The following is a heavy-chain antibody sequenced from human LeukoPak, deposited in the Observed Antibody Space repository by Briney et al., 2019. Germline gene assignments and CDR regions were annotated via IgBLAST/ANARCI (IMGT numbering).Heavy chain of an antibody. J-gene: IGHJ4*02. CDR3: VRDIAAAVDY. CDR2: ISSSSSYI. D-gene: IGHD6-13*01. CDR1: GFTFSSYS. Sequence: GGSLRLSCAASGFTFSSYSMNWVRQAPGKGLEWVSSISSSSSYIYYADSVKGRFTISRDNAKNSLYLQMSSLRAEDTAVYYCVRDIAAAVDYWGQGTLVTVSS. V-gene: IGHV3-21*01.